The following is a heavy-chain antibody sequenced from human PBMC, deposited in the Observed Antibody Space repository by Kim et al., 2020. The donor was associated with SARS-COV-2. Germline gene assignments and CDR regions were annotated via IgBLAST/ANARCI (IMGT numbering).Heavy chain of an antibody. CDR2: ST. J-gene: IGHJ4*02. V-gene: IGHV4-31*02. D-gene: IGHD4-17*01. Sequence: STYYNPSLKSRVTISVDRSKNQFSLKLSSVTAADTAVYYCARAGDYAFDYWGQGTLVTVSS. CDR3: ARAGDYAFDY.